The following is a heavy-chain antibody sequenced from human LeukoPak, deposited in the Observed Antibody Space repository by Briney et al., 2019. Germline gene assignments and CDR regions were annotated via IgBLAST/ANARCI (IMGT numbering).Heavy chain of an antibody. J-gene: IGHJ3*02. CDR3: AREEWELLQSAFDI. CDR1: GYTFTSYD. Sequence: ASVKVSCKASGYTFTSYDINWVRQATGQGLEWMGWMNPNSGNTDYAQKFQGRVTMTRNTSISTAYMELSSLRSEDTAVYYCAREEWELLQSAFDIWGQGTMVTVSS. CDR2: MNPNSGNT. V-gene: IGHV1-8*01. D-gene: IGHD1-26*01.